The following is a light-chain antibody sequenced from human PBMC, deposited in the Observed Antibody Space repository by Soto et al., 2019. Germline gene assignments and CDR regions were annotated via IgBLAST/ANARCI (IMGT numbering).Light chain of an antibody. CDR3: AAWDDSLSGRV. V-gene: IGLV1-47*02. CDR1: DSNIGSNS. CDR2: SNN. J-gene: IGLJ3*02. Sequence: QAVVTQPPSASGTPGQRVTISCSGSDSNIGSNSVNWYQHLPGMAPKLLTHSNNQRPSGVPDRFSGSKSGTSASLAISGLRSEDEADYYCAAWDDSLSGRVFGGGTKLTVL.